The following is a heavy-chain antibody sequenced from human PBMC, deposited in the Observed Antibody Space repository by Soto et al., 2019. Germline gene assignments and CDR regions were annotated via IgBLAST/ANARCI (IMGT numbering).Heavy chain of an antibody. CDR1: GGSISSNW. V-gene: IGHV4-4*02. J-gene: IGHJ4*02. D-gene: IGHD2-8*01. CDR2: IYHSGST. Sequence: QVHLQESGPGLIKPSGTLSLTCAVSGGSISSNWWSWVRQPPGKGLEWIGEIYHSGSTNYNPSLMNRGTMSTDKSQNHLTLNLNFVTAADTAVYYCARPIAVYGTRGFDFWGRGTLVTVSS. CDR3: ARPIAVYGTRGFDF.